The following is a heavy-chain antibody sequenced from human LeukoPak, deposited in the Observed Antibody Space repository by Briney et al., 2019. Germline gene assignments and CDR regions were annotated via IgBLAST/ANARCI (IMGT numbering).Heavy chain of an antibody. CDR1: GVTFSNAW. CDR3: ATDVPSPLAQIDY. CDR2: IVVGGTT. J-gene: IGHJ4*02. Sequence: GGSLRLSCAASGVTFSNAWMSWVRQAPGKGLEWVARIVVGGTTDYAAPVKGRFTISRDDSMNMLYLQMDSLKTGDTAMYYCATDVPSPLAQIDYWGQGTPVTVSS. D-gene: IGHD1-14*01. V-gene: IGHV3-15*04.